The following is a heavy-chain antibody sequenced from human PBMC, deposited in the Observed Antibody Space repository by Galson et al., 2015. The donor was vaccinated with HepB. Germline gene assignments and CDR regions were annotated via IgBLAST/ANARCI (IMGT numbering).Heavy chain of an antibody. CDR2: INPNSGGP. Sequence: SVKVSCKASGYTFTAYYIHWVRQAPGRGLEWMGRINPNSGGPHFEHKFRDRLTVTSDTSITTPYMELSRLRSDDTAVYYCAKGTTVGFYFDYWGQGALVTVSS. J-gene: IGHJ4*02. CDR1: GYTFTAYY. D-gene: IGHD4-11*01. CDR3: AKGTTVGFYFDY. V-gene: IGHV1-2*06.